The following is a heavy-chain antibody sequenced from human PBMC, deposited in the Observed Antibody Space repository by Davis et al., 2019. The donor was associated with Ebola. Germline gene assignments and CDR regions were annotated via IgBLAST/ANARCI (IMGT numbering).Heavy chain of an antibody. CDR2: ISSSSTYI. Sequence: GESLKISCAASGFIFSSYSMNWVRQAPGKGLEWVSSISSSSTYIYYADSVRGRFTISRDNAKNSLYLQMNSLRAEDTAVYYCARDRDIVVVVAATEHYGMDVWGQGTTVTVSS. CDR1: GFIFSSYS. V-gene: IGHV3-21*01. D-gene: IGHD2-15*01. CDR3: ARDRDIVVVVAATEHYGMDV. J-gene: IGHJ6*02.